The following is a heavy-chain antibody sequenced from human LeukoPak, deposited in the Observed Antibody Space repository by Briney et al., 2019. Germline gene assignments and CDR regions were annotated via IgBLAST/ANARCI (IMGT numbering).Heavy chain of an antibody. V-gene: IGHV3-23*01. CDR3: AKPGYYDSSGYYREDLAFDY. D-gene: IGHD3-22*01. Sequence: GASLRLSCAASGFTLSSYAMSWVRQAPGKGLEWDSAISGSGGSTYYADSVKGRFTISRDNSKNTLYLQMNSLRAEDTAVYYCAKPGYYDSSGYYREDLAFDYWGEGTLVTVSS. CDR1: GFTLSSYA. CDR2: ISGSGGST. J-gene: IGHJ4*02.